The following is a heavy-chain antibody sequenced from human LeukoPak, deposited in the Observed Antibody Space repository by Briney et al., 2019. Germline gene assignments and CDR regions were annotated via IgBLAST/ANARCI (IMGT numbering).Heavy chain of an antibody. CDR1: GGSISSGSYY. Sequence: SQTLSPTCTVSGGSISSGSYYWSWIRQPAGKGLEWIGRIYTSGSTNYNPSLKSRVTISVDTSKNQFSLKLSSVTAADTAVYYCAGYQLLTYYYYYMDVWGKGTTVTVSS. D-gene: IGHD2-2*01. V-gene: IGHV4-61*02. CDR2: IYTSGST. CDR3: AGYQLLTYYYYYMDV. J-gene: IGHJ6*03.